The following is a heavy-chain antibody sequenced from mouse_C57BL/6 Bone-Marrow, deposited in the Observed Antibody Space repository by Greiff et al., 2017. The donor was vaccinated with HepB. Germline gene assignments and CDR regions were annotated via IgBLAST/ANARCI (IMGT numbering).Heavy chain of an antibody. V-gene: IGHV3-6*01. CDR1: GYSITSGYY. CDR2: ISYDGSN. Sequence: VQLKESGPGLVKPSQSLSLTCSVTGYSITSGYYWNWIRQFPGNKLEWMGYISYDGSNNYNPSLKNRISITRDTSKNQFFLKLNSVTTEDTATYYCARALFITTVVEGFAYWGQGTLVTVSA. J-gene: IGHJ3*01. CDR3: ARALFITTVVEGFAY. D-gene: IGHD1-1*01.